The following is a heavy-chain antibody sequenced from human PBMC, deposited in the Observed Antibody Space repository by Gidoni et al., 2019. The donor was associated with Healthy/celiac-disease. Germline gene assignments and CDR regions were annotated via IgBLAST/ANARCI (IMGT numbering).Heavy chain of an antibody. CDR3: ARATIHYYDSSGYAFDI. CDR2: IYYSGST. J-gene: IGHJ3*02. CDR1: VGSISSYY. V-gene: IGHV4-59*01. D-gene: IGHD3-22*01. Sequence: QVQLQESGPGLVKPSETLSLTCTVTVGSISSYYWSWIRQPPGKGLEWIGYIYYSGSTNYNPSLKSRVTISVDTSKNQFSLKLSSVTAADTAVYYCARATIHYYDSSGYAFDIWGQGTMVTVSS.